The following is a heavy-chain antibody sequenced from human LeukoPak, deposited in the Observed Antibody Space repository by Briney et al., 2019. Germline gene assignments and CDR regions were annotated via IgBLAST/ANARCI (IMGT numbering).Heavy chain of an antibody. CDR1: GFTFSSYA. Sequence: GGSLRLSCAASGFTFSSYAMSWVRQAPGKGLEWVSAISGSGGSTYYADSVKGRFTISRDNSKNTPYLQMNSLRAEDTAVYYCAKGLRYCSGGSCYSTSHDYWGQGTLVTVSS. CDR3: AKGLRYCSGGSCYSTSHDY. CDR2: ISGSGGST. D-gene: IGHD2-15*01. J-gene: IGHJ4*02. V-gene: IGHV3-23*01.